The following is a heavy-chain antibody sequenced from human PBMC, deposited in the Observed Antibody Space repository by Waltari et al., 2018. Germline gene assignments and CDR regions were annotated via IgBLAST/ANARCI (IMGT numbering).Heavy chain of an antibody. J-gene: IGHJ4*02. CDR2: IGTAGDT. CDR1: GFTFSSYD. CDR3: ARRGYDNSGYYYLDY. V-gene: IGHV3-13*01. Sequence: EVQLVESGGGLVQPGGSLRLSCAASGFTFSSYDMHWVRQATGKGLEWVSAIGTAGDTYYPGSVKGRFTIARENAKNSLYVQMNSLGAGDTAVYYCARRGYDNSGYYYLDYWGQGTLVTVSS. D-gene: IGHD3-22*01.